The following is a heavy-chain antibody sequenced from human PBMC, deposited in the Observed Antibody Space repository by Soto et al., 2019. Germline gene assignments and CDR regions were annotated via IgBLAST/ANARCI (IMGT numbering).Heavy chain of an antibody. V-gene: IGHV1-69*06. CDR1: GFTFNVFG. J-gene: IGHJ6*02. Sequence: QVQLVQSGAEVKNPGSSVKVSCKTSGFTFNVFGIHWVRQAPGQGLEWMGGLIPIYDAPYYAQKFRGRITITADKSTATVHLELSSLTSEDTAVYFCAKVRDPHLDHYGLDVWGQGTTVTVS. CDR3: AKVRDPHLDHYGLDV. CDR2: LIPIYDAP.